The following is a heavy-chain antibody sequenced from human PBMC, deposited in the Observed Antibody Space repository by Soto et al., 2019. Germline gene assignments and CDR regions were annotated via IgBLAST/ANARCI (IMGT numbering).Heavy chain of an antibody. Sequence: QVQLQESGPGLVKPSQTLSLTCTVSGGSISSGDYYWSWIRQPPGKGLEWIGYIYYSGSTYYNPSLKSRVTISVDTSKNQFSLKLSSVTAADTAVYYCARVGQLLWFGELLSHRSPYFDYWCQGTLVNVSS. J-gene: IGHJ4*02. V-gene: IGHV4-30-4*01. CDR2: IYYSGST. CDR3: ARVGQLLWFGELLSHRSPYFDY. D-gene: IGHD3-10*01. CDR1: GGSISSGDYY.